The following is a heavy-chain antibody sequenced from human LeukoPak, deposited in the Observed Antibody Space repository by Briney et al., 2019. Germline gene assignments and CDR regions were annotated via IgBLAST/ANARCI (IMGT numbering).Heavy chain of an antibody. CDR2: INPNSGGT. Sequence: ASVKVSCKASGYTFTGYYMHWVRQAPGQGLEWMGWINPNSGGTNYAQKFQGRVTMTRDTSISTAYMELSRLRSDDTAVYYCARAPGYCSSTSCPNWFDPWGQGTLVTVSS. V-gene: IGHV1-2*02. J-gene: IGHJ5*02. CDR1: GYTFTGYY. CDR3: ARAPGYCSSTSCPNWFDP. D-gene: IGHD2-2*03.